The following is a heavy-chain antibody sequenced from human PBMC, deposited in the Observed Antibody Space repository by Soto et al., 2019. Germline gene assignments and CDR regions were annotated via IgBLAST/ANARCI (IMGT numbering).Heavy chain of an antibody. CDR1: GFTFSSYA. CDR3: AREHIVVVPGKMGKGYYYYGMDV. V-gene: IGHV3-30-3*01. Sequence: QVQLVESGGGVVQPGRSLRLSCAASGFTFSSYAMHWVRQAPGKGLEWVAVISYDGSNKYYADSVKGRFTISRDNSKNTLYLQMNSLRAEDTAVYYCAREHIVVVPGKMGKGYYYYGMDVWGQGTTVTVSS. CDR2: ISYDGSNK. J-gene: IGHJ6*02. D-gene: IGHD2-21*02.